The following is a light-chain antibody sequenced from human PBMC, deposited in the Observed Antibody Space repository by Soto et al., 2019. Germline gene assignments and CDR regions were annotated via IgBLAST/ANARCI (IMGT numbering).Light chain of an antibody. CDR2: DVS. Sequence: QPVLTQPASVSGSPGQSIIISCTGTSGDVGAFDSVSWYQHYPGKAPKLIIYDVSSRSSGVSIRFSGSKSDNTGSLTISGLQTDDEADYYCQSYTTRRTYVFGTGTKVTVL. CDR1: SGDVGAFDS. CDR3: QSYTTRRTYV. J-gene: IGLJ1*01. V-gene: IGLV2-14*03.